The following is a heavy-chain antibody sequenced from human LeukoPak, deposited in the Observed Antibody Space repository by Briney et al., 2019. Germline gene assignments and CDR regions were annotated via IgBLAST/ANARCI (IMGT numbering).Heavy chain of an antibody. Sequence: GGSLRLSCAASGFTFSSYSMNWVRQAPGKGLEWVSSISSSSSYIYYADSVKGRFTISRDNAKNSLYLQMNSLRAEDTAVYYCARAREEMATIRSGTSFDYWGQGTLVTVSS. J-gene: IGHJ4*02. D-gene: IGHD5-24*01. CDR2: ISSSSSYI. CDR1: GFTFSSYS. V-gene: IGHV3-21*01. CDR3: ARAREEMATIRSGTSFDY.